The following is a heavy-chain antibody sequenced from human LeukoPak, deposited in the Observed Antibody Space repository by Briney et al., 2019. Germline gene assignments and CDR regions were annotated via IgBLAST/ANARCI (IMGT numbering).Heavy chain of an antibody. Sequence: ASVKVSCKASGGTFSSYAISWVRQAPGQGLEWMGGIIPIFGTANYAQKFQGRVTITADKSTSTAYMELSSLRSEDPAVYYCARSITMIVVGTLQGAFDIWGQGTMVTVSS. CDR2: IIPIFGTA. CDR3: ARSITMIVVGTLQGAFDI. CDR1: GGTFSSYA. D-gene: IGHD3-22*01. V-gene: IGHV1-69*06. J-gene: IGHJ3*02.